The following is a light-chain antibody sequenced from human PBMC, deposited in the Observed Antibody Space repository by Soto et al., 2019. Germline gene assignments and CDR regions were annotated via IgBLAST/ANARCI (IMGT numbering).Light chain of an antibody. CDR2: EVT. Sequence: QLVLTQPASVSGSPGQSITISCTGTSSDIGGYNYVSWYQQHPGKAPKLMISEVTNRPSGVSNRFSGSKSGNTASLTISGLQTEDEADYYCCSYTTTSTPFVFGTGTKVTVL. V-gene: IGLV2-14*01. CDR1: SSDIGGYNY. J-gene: IGLJ1*01. CDR3: CSYTTTSTPFV.